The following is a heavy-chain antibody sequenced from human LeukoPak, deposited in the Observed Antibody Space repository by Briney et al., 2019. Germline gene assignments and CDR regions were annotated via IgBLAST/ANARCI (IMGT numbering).Heavy chain of an antibody. CDR1: GGTFSSYT. CDR3: ARPGRVGANHNYFDY. CDR2: IIPILGIA. V-gene: IGHV1-69*02. J-gene: IGHJ4*02. D-gene: IGHD1-26*01. Sequence: SVEVSCKASGGTFSSYTISWVRQAPGQGLEWMGRIIPILGIANYAQKFQGRVTITADKSTSTAYMELSSLRSEDTAVYYCARPGRVGANHNYFDYWGQGTLVTVSS.